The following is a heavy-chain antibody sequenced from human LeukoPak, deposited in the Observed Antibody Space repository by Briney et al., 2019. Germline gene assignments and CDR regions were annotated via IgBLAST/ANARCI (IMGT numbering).Heavy chain of an antibody. D-gene: IGHD1-26*01. J-gene: IGHJ5*02. Sequence: SVKVSCKASGGTFSSYAISWVRQAPGQGLEWMGRIIPILGIANYAQKFQGRVTITADKSTSTAYMELSSLRSEDTAVYYCARDRSYSGSYGFDPWGQGTLVTVSS. CDR1: GGTFSSYA. CDR2: IIPILGIA. CDR3: ARDRSYSGSYGFDP. V-gene: IGHV1-69*04.